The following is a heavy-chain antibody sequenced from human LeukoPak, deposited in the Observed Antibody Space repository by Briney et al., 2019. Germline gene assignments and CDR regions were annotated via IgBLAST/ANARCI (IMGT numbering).Heavy chain of an antibody. V-gene: IGHV1-46*01. D-gene: IGHD3-22*01. J-gene: IGHJ4*02. CDR1: GYTFTSYY. CDR3: ARDRHYYDSSGSRGVMGN. Sequence: ASVKVSCKASGYTFTSYYMHWVRQAPGQGLEWMGIINPSAGSTSYAQKFQGRVTMTRDMSTSTVYVELSSLRSDDTAVYYCARDRHYYDSSGSRGVMGNWGQGTLVTVSS. CDR2: INPSAGST.